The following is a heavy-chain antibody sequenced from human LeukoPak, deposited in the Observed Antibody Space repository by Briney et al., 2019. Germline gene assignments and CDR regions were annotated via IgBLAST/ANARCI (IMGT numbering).Heavy chain of an antibody. CDR2: INHSGST. V-gene: IGHV4-34*01. D-gene: IGHD3-22*01. CDR1: GGSFSGYC. CDR3: ARENPSGYYNRPIDY. J-gene: IGHJ4*02. Sequence: SETLSLTCAVYGGSFSGYCWSWIRQPPGKGLEWIGEINHSGSTNYNPSLKSRVTISVDTSKNQFSLKLSSVTAADTAIYYCARENPSGYYNRPIDYWGQGTLVTVSS.